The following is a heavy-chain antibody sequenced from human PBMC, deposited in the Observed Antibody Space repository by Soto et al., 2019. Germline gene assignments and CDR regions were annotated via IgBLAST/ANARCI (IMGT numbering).Heavy chain of an antibody. CDR3: ALTILAALDP. CDR2: INHSGST. D-gene: IGHD3-3*01. J-gene: IGHJ5*02. CDR1: GGSFSGYY. V-gene: IGHV4-34*01. Sequence: PSETLSLTCAVYGGSFSGYYWSWIRQPPGKGLEWIGEINHSGSTNYNPSLKSRVTISVDTSKNQFSLKLSSVTAADTAVYYCALTILAALDPWGQGTQVTVSS.